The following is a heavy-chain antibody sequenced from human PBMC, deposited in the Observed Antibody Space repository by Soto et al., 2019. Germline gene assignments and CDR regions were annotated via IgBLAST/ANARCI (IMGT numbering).Heavy chain of an antibody. Sequence: QVQLVESGGGVVQPGRSLRLSCAASGFTFSSYGMHWVRQAPGKGLEWVAVISYDGSNKYYADSVKGRFTISRDNSKNTLYLQMNSLRAEDAAVYYCEKEAYDIGTIDYWGQGTLVTVSS. J-gene: IGHJ4*02. V-gene: IGHV3-30*18. CDR1: GFTFSSYG. CDR3: EKEAYDIGTIDY. CDR2: ISYDGSNK. D-gene: IGHD3-9*01.